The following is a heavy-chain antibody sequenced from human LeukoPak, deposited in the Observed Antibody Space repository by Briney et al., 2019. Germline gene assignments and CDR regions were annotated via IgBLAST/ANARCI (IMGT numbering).Heavy chain of an antibody. Sequence: SETLSLTCTVSGDSIRNYYWNWVRQPPGKPLEWIGFTHYSGSTFYNPSLKSRVTISADTSRNLFSLKLSSVTAADTALYYCASRRRIAGVTCDYFDYWGQGTLVTVSS. J-gene: IGHJ4*02. CDR3: ASRRRIAGVTCDYFDY. V-gene: IGHV4-59*08. CDR2: THYSGST. D-gene: IGHD1-26*01. CDR1: GDSIRNYY.